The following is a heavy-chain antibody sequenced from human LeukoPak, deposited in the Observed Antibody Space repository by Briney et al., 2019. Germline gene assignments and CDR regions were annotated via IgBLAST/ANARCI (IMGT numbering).Heavy chain of an antibody. CDR1: GGSISSYY. CDR3: ARHYGDYVGWYFDL. V-gene: IGHV4-59*08. J-gene: IGHJ2*01. Sequence: SETLSLTCTVSGGSISSYYWSWSRQPPGKGLEWMEYIYYSGSTNYNPSLKSRVTISVDTSKNQFSLKLSSVTAADTAVYYCARHYGDYVGWYFDLWGRGTLVTVSS. CDR2: IYYSGST. D-gene: IGHD4-17*01.